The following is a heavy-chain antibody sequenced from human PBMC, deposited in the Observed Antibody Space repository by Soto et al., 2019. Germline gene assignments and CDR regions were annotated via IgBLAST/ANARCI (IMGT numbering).Heavy chain of an antibody. CDR1: GFSLSISGVG. J-gene: IGHJ4*02. Sequence: QITLKESGPTLVKSTETLTLTCTFSGFSLSISGVGVGWIRQPPGKALEWLALIYWDDDKRYSPSLESRLTIXXDXSXXQVVLTMTNMDPVDTATYFCAHRDLEYDSSSPFDYWGQGTLVTVSS. CDR3: AHRDLEYDSSSPFDY. V-gene: IGHV2-5*02. D-gene: IGHD6-6*01. CDR2: IYWDDDK.